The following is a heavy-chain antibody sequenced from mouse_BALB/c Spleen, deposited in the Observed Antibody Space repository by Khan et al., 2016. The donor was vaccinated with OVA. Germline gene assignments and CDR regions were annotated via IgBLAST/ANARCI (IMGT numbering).Heavy chain of an antibody. J-gene: IGHJ2*01. CDR3: TRERIDY. V-gene: IGHV1-7*01. CDR2: INPTSGYT. CDR1: GYTFTTYW. Sequence: QVQLKQSGAELAKPGASVKMSCKASGYTFTTYWMPWVKQRPGQGLEWIGYINPTSGYTDYNEKFKDRATLSADNSSSTAYMQLSSLTSADAAVYYCTRERIDYWGQGTTLTVSA.